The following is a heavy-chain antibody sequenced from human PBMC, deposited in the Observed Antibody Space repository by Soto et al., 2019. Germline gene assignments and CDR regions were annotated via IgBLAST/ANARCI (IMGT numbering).Heavy chain of an antibody. J-gene: IGHJ4*02. Sequence: EVQLLESGGGLVQPGGSLRLSCAASGFTFSSYAMSWVRQAPGKGLEWVSAISGSGGSTYYADYVKGRFTISRDNSKNTLYLQMNSLRAEDTAVYYCAKDPGGYSGYDSIDYWGQGTLVTVSS. CDR1: GFTFSSYA. D-gene: IGHD5-12*01. CDR3: AKDPGGYSGYDSIDY. V-gene: IGHV3-23*01. CDR2: ISGSGGST.